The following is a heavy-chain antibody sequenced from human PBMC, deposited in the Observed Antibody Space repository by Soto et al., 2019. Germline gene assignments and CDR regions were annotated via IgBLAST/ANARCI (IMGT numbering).Heavy chain of an antibody. Sequence: QVQLQESGPGLVKPSGTLSLTCAVSSGSISSSNWWSWVRQPPGKGLEWIGEISHSGSTNYNPSLKSRVTISVDKSKNQCSLKLSSVTAADTAVYYCARTTAGSKAYFDYWGQGTLVTVSS. J-gene: IGHJ4*02. CDR3: ARTTAGSKAYFDY. V-gene: IGHV4-4*02. CDR2: ISHSGST. CDR1: SGSISSSNW. D-gene: IGHD1-1*01.